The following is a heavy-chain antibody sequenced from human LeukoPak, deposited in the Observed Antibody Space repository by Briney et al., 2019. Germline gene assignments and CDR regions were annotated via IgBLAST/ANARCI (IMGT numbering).Heavy chain of an antibody. CDR3: ARDLEADGYNGEDY. V-gene: IGHV1-2*02. Sequence: ASVKVSCKASGYTFTGFYIHWVRQAPGQGLEWMGCINPNSGGTNYAQKFQGRVSMTRDKSLSTAYMEVTRLTSDDTAVYYCARDLEADGYNGEDYWGQGTLVTVSS. D-gene: IGHD5-24*01. CDR1: GYTFTGFY. CDR2: INPNSGGT. J-gene: IGHJ4*02.